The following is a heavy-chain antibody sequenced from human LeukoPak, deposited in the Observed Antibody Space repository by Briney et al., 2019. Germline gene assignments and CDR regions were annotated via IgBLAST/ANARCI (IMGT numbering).Heavy chain of an antibody. CDR3: ARDYGFWSYFDY. V-gene: IGHV3-74*01. J-gene: IGHJ4*02. CDR2: INTDGSST. D-gene: IGHD3-3*01. Sequence: GGSLRLSCAASGFTFSYYWMHWVRQAPGKGLVWVSRINTDGSSTSYADSVKGRFTISRDNSENTLYLQMDSLRAEDTAVYYCARDYGFWSYFDYWGQGTLVTVSS. CDR1: GFTFSYYW.